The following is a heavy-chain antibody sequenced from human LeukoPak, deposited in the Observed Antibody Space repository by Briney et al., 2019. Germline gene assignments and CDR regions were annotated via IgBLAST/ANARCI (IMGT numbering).Heavy chain of an antibody. D-gene: IGHD1-1*01. CDR3: VRDGLQTRYSWNDEGRKNWFDP. V-gene: IGHV1-46*01. J-gene: IGHJ5*02. Sequence: ASVKVSCKASEFTSRDYYIQWVRQAPGQGLEWMGIINPSDGSRKYAQKFQGRLSLTGDTSTNTVYMDLSSLSSEDTAVYYCVRDGLQTRYSWNDEGRKNWFDPWGQGTLVTVSS. CDR1: EFTSRDYY. CDR2: INPSDGSR.